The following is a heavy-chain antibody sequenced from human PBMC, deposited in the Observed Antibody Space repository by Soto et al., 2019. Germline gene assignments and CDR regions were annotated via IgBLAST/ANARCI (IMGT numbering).Heavy chain of an antibody. V-gene: IGHV3-74*01. CDR3: ARDLAVALIDY. CDR2: IESDGRGT. Sequence: PGGSLRLSCAASGFTFSTSWMHWVRQAPGKGLVWVSRIESDGRGTTYADSVKGRFTISRDNAKNTLYLQMNSLRADDTAVYYCARDLAVALIDYWGQGTLVTVSS. CDR1: GFTFSTSW. D-gene: IGHD6-19*01. J-gene: IGHJ4*02.